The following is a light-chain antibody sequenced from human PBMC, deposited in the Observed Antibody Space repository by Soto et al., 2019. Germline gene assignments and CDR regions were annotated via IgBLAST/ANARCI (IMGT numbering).Light chain of an antibody. J-gene: IGKJ4*01. CDR2: DAS. CDR1: QSVRNN. V-gene: IGKV3-11*01. Sequence: EIVLTQSPVTLSLSPGERATLSCRASQSVRNNLAWYQQKPGQPPRLFIYDASNRAAGIPARFSGSGYGTDFTLTISILEPEDFAVYYCQQRGDWPRTFGGGTKVEIK. CDR3: QQRGDWPRT.